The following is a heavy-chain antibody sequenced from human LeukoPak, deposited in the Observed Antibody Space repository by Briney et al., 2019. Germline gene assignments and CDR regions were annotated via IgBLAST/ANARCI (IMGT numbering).Heavy chain of an antibody. CDR2: ISGSCGGT. J-gene: IGHJ4*02. CDR1: GFTFSGYA. CDR3: AKGDSSDSSGYYTFDY. V-gene: IGHV3-23*01. Sequence: GGSLRLSCAASGFTFSGYAMSGVRQAPGKGLEWVSAISGSCGGTYYADSVNGRFTISSDNSKNTLYLQMNSLRAEDTAVYYCAKGDSSDSSGYYTFDYWGQGTLVTVSS. D-gene: IGHD3-22*01.